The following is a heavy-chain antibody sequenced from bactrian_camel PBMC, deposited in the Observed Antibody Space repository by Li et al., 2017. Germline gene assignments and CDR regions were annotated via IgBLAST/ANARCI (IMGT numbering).Heavy chain of an antibody. CDR3: AATPRWRVTRAQSLTATNYDF. CDR2: INSDGKA. J-gene: IGHJ4*01. Sequence: HVQLVESGGGSVQAGGSLALSCGASGVASNVECMGWFRQRPGKEREAIATINSDGKATYADSVKGRITISLDNAKNTLYLQMNDLKPEDTAMYYCAATPRWRVTRAQSLTATNYDFWGQGTQVTVS. D-gene: IGHD4*01. CDR1: GVASNVEC. V-gene: IGHV3S53*01.